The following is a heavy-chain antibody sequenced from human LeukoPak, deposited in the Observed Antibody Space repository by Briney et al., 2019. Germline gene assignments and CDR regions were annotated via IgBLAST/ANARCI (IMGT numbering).Heavy chain of an antibody. CDR1: EFTFTTAW. CDR2: IKSKTDGGAK. J-gene: IGHJ6*04. D-gene: IGHD4-17*01. V-gene: IGHV3-15*01. CDR3: STDLSTADLV. Sequence: GGSLRLSCVGSEFTFTTAWMYWVRQAPGKGLEWVGRIKSKTDGGAKEYAAPVKGRFTISRDDSKDTLYLQMNSLKSEDTAVYYCSTDLSTADLVWGKGTMVTVSS.